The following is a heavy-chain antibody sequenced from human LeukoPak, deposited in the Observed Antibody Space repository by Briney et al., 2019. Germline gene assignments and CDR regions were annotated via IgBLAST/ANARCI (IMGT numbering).Heavy chain of an antibody. J-gene: IGHJ5*02. CDR1: AYTFTSYG. CDR2: ISAYNGNT. D-gene: IGHD2-2*01. Sequence: ASVKVSCKASAYTFTSYGISWVRQAPGQGLEWMGWISAYNGNTNYAQKLQGRVTMTTDTSTSTAYMGLRSLRSDDTAVYYCARYHEAYNWFDPWGEGTLVSVSS. CDR3: ARYHEAYNWFDP. V-gene: IGHV1-18*01.